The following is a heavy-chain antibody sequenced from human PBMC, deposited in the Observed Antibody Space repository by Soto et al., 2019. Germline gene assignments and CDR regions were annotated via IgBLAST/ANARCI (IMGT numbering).Heavy chain of an antibody. Sequence: GESLKISCKGSGYSFTSYWIGWVRQMPGKGLEWIVIIYPGDSDTRYSPSFQGQVTISADKSISTAYLQWSSLKASDTAMYYCERGHSGYYYYYGIDVWGQGTTVTVSS. CDR3: ERGHSGYYYYYGIDV. V-gene: IGHV5-51*01. CDR2: IYPGDSDT. D-gene: IGHD7-27*01. J-gene: IGHJ6*02. CDR1: GYSFTSYW.